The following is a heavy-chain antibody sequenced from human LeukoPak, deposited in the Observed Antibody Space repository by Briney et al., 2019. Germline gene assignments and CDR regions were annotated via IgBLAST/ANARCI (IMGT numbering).Heavy chain of an antibody. J-gene: IGHJ6*02. CDR3: ATGQGHGMDV. V-gene: IGHV3-74*01. Sequence: GGSLRLSCAASGFSFSDYWMHWVRQAPGKGLVWVSRINSDGSSTSYADSVKGRFTISRDNAKNTLYLQMNSLRAEDTAVYYCATGQGHGMDVWGQGTTVTVSS. D-gene: IGHD1-14*01. CDR1: GFSFSDYW. CDR2: INSDGSST.